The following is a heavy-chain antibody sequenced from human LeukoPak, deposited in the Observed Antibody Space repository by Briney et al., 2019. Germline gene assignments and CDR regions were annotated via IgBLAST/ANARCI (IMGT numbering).Heavy chain of an antibody. CDR2: IYSGGST. Sequence: GGSLRLSCAASGFTVSSNYVSWVRQAPGKGLEGVSVIYSGGSTYYADSVKGRFTISRDNSKNTLYLQMNSLRAEDTAVYYCARVLGPREYSGWYLYGMDVWGQGTTVTVSS. J-gene: IGHJ6*02. V-gene: IGHV3-53*01. CDR1: GFTVSSNY. D-gene: IGHD6-19*01. CDR3: ARVLGPREYSGWYLYGMDV.